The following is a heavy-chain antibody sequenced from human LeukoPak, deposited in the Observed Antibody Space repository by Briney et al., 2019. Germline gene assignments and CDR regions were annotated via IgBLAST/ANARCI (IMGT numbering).Heavy chain of an antibody. D-gene: IGHD3-22*01. CDR1: GFFFEDFA. Sequence: GGSLRLSCAGSGFFFEDFAMSWVRQAPGKGLEWVGFIRTKGSRGTTEYAASVKGRFTISRDDSKSIAYLQMNSLKTEDTAVYYCTRGPDYYDSSGFSFDYWGQGTLVTVSS. J-gene: IGHJ4*02. V-gene: IGHV3-49*04. CDR2: IRTKGSRGTT. CDR3: TRGPDYYDSSGFSFDY.